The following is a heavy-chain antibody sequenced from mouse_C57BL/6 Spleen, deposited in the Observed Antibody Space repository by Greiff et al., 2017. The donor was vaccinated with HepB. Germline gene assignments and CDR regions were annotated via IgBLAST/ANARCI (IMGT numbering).Heavy chain of an antibody. CDR1: GFTFSDYY. D-gene: IGHD2-10*02. CDR3: ARVHRYGRAMDY. Sequence: EVQLVESEGGLVQPGSSMKLSCTASGFTFSDYYMAWVRQVPEKGLEWVANINYDGSSTYYLDSLKSRFIISRYNAKNILYLQMSSLKSEDTATYYCARVHRYGRAMDYWGQGTSVTVSS. J-gene: IGHJ4*01. CDR2: INYDGSST. V-gene: IGHV5-16*01.